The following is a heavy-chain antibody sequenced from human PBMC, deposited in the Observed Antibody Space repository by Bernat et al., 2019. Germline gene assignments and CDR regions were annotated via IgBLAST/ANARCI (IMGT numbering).Heavy chain of an antibody. J-gene: IGHJ4*02. Sequence: QVQLVESGGGVVQPGRSLRLSCAASGFTFSSYAMHWVRQAPGKGLEWVAVISYDGSNKYYADSVKGRFTISRDNSKNTLYLQMNSLRAEDTAVYYCARDCPGYCSGVGDYWGQGTLVTVSS. CDR1: GFTFSSYA. CDR2: ISYDGSNK. CDR3: ARDCPGYCSGVGDY. V-gene: IGHV3-30*01. D-gene: IGHD2-15*01.